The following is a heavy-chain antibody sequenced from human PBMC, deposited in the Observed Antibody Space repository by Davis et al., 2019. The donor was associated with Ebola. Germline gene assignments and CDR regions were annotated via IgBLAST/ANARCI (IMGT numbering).Heavy chain of an antibody. CDR3: TSRYGSGTFFTY. CDR2: IDGGDGST. D-gene: IGHD3-10*01. J-gene: IGHJ4*02. V-gene: IGHV3-23*01. CDR1: GFTFNFYV. Sequence: GGSLRLSCAGSGFTFNFYVMSWVRQAPGKGLEWVSAIDGGDGSTYYADSVKGRFTISRDNSKNTLYLQMNNLRAEDTAVYYCTSRYGSGTFFTYWGQGTLVTVSS.